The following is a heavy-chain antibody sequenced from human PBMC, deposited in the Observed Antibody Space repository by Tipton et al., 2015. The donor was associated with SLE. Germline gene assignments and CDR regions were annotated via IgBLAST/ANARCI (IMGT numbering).Heavy chain of an antibody. V-gene: IGHV4-59*11. CDR2: ISDSGST. J-gene: IGHJ4*02. CDR1: GGSISSHY. CDR3: ARGIAVATPGY. Sequence: TLSLTCIVSGGSISSHYWNWIRQPPGRGLEWIGYISDSGSTNYNPSLKSRVTISVDTSKNQFSLKLSSVTAADTAAYYCARGIAVATPGYWGQGTLVTVSS. D-gene: IGHD6-19*01.